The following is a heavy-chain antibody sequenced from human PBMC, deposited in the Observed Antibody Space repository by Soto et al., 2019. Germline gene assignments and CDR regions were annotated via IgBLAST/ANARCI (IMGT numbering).Heavy chain of an antibody. J-gene: IGHJ6*02. D-gene: IGHD3-10*01. CDR1: GFSLSTSGMC. CDR2: IDWDDDK. V-gene: IGHV2-70*01. CDR3: ARIPPTALQYYGSGSYPSYGMDV. Sequence: SGPTLVNPTQTLTLTCTFSGFSLSTSGMCVSWIRQPPGKALEWLALIDWDDDKYYSTSLKTRLTISKDTSKNQVVLTMTNMDPVDTATYYCARIPPTALQYYGSGSYPSYGMDVWGQGTTVTVSS.